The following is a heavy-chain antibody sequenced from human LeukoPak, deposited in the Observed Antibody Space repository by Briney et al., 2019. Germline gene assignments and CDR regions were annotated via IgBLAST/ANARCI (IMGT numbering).Heavy chain of an antibody. CDR1: GGSFSGYY. D-gene: IGHD6-13*01. V-gene: IGHV4-34*01. CDR2: INHSGST. J-gene: IGHJ4*02. Sequence: SETLSLTRAVYGGSFSGYYWSWIRQPPGKGLEWIGEINHSGSTNYNPSLKSRVTISVDTSKNQFSLKLSSVTAADTAVYYCARVIAAAGRRYYFDYWGQGTLVTVSS. CDR3: ARVIAAAGRRYYFDY.